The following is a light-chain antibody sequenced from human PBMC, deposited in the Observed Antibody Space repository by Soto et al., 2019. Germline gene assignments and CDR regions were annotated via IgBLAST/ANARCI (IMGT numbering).Light chain of an antibody. CDR2: DAS. J-gene: IGKJ1*01. V-gene: IGKV1-5*01. Sequence: TQVARSASSVSASVGDRVTVSCRESQGISSWLAWYQQKPGKATKLLIYDASSLESGVPSRFSGSGCGTECTPIIISLQRDHSATYYCQEYNRYWTFGQGTKVDIK. CDR1: QGISSW. CDR3: QEYNRYWT.